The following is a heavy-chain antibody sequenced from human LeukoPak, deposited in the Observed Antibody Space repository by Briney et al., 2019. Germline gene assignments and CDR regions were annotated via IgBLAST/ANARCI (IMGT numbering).Heavy chain of an antibody. J-gene: IGHJ4*02. CDR2: IIPIFGTA. Sequence: SVKVSCKASGGTFSSYAISWVRQAPGQGLEWMGGIIPIFGTANYAQKFQGRVTITADESTSTAYMELSSLRSEDTAVYYCATSLWFGELPSGNFDYWGQGTLVTVSS. CDR3: ATSLWFGELPSGNFDY. V-gene: IGHV1-69*13. CDR1: GGTFSSYA. D-gene: IGHD3-10*01.